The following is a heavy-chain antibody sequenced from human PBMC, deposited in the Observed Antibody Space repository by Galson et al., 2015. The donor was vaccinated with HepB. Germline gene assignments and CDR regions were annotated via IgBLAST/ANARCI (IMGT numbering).Heavy chain of an antibody. Sequence: LSLTCNVSGGSISSGGFYWSWIRQHPGKGLEWIGYIYNSGSTYSNPSLRSRVSISLDTSKNQFSLKLSSVTAADTAVYYCARGVEMATIADYYYFDYWGQGTLVTVSS. J-gene: IGHJ4*02. V-gene: IGHV4-31*03. CDR1: GGSISSGGFY. CDR2: IYNSGST. CDR3: ARGVEMATIADYYYFDY. D-gene: IGHD5-24*01.